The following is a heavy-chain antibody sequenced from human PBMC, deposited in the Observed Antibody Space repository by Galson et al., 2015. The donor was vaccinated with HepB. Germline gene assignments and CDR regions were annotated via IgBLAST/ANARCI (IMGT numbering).Heavy chain of an antibody. V-gene: IGHV3-7*01. CDR3: ARDRITFGSIIVIAGYGMDV. D-gene: IGHD3-16*02. CDR1: GFNFSSYW. J-gene: IGHJ6*02. Sequence: SLRLSCAASGFNFSSYWMSWVRQAPGKGLEWVANIKQDGREKYYVDSVKGRLTISRDNAKNSLYLQMNSLGAEDTAVYYCARDRITFGSIIVIAGYGMDVWGQGTTVTVSS. CDR2: IKQDGREK.